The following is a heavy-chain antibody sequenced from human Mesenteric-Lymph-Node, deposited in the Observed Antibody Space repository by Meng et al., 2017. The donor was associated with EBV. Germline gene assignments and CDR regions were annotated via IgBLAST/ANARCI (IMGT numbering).Heavy chain of an antibody. V-gene: IGHV4-4*02. CDR2: IFHAGNT. D-gene: IGHD3-16*01. J-gene: IGHJ4*02. CDR3: ARGSHYTWDV. Sequence: VPLQECGSGWVKPSGPLSLTCGVPGDSISSTDTWWSWVRQPPGKGLEWIGEIFHAGNTNYNPSLKSQVTMSVDTSKNQFSLNLSSVTAADSAVYYCARGSHYTWDVWGQGTLVTVSS. CDR1: GDSISSTDTW.